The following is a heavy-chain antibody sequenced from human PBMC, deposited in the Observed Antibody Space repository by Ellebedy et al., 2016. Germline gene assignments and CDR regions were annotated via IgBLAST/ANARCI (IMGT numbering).Heavy chain of an antibody. D-gene: IGHD1-26*01. J-gene: IGHJ4*02. CDR1: GYTFINHY. V-gene: IGHV1-8*02. CDR3: TRGLFVGANWEDTY. CDR2: MHPYSGDT. Sequence: ASVKVSCXASGYTFINHYLHWVRQATGQGLEWMGRMHPYSGDTGYARKFQGRVTMTRNTSMTTAYMELSSLRSEDTAVYYCTRGLFVGANWEDTYWGQGTLVTVSS.